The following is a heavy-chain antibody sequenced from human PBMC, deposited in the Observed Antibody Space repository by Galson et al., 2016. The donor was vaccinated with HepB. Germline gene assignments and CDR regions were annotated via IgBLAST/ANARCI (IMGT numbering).Heavy chain of an antibody. CDR3: ASQKRKHGSGWYFAFDS. CDR2: ISYDGSNK. D-gene: IGHD6-19*01. CDR1: GFTFSTCS. J-gene: IGHJ3*02. Sequence: SLRLSCAASGFTFSTCSMHWVRQAPGKGLEWVAVISYDGSNKYYADSVKGRFTISRDNSKNTLYLQMNRVRSEDTAVYYCASQKRKHGSGWYFAFDSWGRGTMVTVSS. V-gene: IGHV3-30-3*01.